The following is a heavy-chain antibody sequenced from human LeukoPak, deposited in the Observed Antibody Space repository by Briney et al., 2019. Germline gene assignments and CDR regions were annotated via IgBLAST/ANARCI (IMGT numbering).Heavy chain of an antibody. Sequence: GGSLRLSCAASGFTFSSYWMSWARQAPGKGLEWVSVIYSGATTDYAGSVKGRFTISTDSSKNTLYLQMNSLRDEDTSVYYCARGGRTDSGSYPYGMDVWGQGATVTVSS. CDR2: IYSGATT. V-gene: IGHV3-66*01. CDR1: GFTFSSYW. CDR3: ARGGRTDSGSYPYGMDV. D-gene: IGHD3-10*01. J-gene: IGHJ6*02.